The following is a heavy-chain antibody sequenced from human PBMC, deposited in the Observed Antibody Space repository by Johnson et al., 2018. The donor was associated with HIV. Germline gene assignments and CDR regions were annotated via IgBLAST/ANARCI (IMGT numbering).Heavy chain of an antibody. Sequence: VQLVESRGGVVRPGGSLRLSCAASGFTFDDYDMSWVRQAPGKGLEWVSYINWNGGTKRYGDSVKGRFAISRDNAKNSLYLQMNSLRAEDTALYYCARVRNSYGSGTLGDEALDLWGQGTMVTVSS. J-gene: IGHJ3*01. V-gene: IGHV3-20*04. CDR2: INWNGGTK. CDR1: GFTFDDYD. D-gene: IGHD3-10*01. CDR3: ARVRNSYGSGTLGDEALDL.